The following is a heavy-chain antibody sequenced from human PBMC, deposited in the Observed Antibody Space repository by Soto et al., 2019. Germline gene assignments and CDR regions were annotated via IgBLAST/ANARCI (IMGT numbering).Heavy chain of an antibody. D-gene: IGHD6-13*01. J-gene: IGHJ1*01. V-gene: IGHV3-9*01. Sequence: EVQLVESGGGLVQPGRSLRLSCAASGFTFDDYAMHWVRQVPGKGLEWVSGINWNSGSIGYADSAEGRFAISRDNAKNSLHLQMNSLRAEDTAFYYCVKDESINWYSGHFRHWGQGTLVTVSS. CDR3: VKDESINWYSGHFRH. CDR1: GFTFDDYA. CDR2: INWNSGSI.